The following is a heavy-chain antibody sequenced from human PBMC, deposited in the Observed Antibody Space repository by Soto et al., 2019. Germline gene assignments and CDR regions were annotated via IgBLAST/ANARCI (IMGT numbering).Heavy chain of an antibody. J-gene: IGHJ4*02. Sequence: QVQLQESGPGLVKPSQTLSLTCTVSGGSISSGDYYWSWIRQPPGKGLGWIGYIYYSGSTYYNPSLKSRVTISVDTSKNQFSLKLSSVTAADTAVYYCARDRGPYDFWSGYYIDYWGQGTLVTVSS. V-gene: IGHV4-30-4*01. CDR2: IYYSGST. D-gene: IGHD3-3*01. CDR3: ARDRGPYDFWSGYYIDY. CDR1: GGSISSGDYY.